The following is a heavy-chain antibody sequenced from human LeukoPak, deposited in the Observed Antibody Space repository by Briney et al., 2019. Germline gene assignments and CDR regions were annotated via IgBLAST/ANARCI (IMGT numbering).Heavy chain of an antibody. CDR3: ARDLSVTGYYYGMDV. CDR1: GYTFTSYA. V-gene: IGHV1-3*01. CDR2: INAGNGNT. J-gene: IGHJ6*02. D-gene: IGHD4-17*01. Sequence: VASVKVSCKASGYTFTSYAMHWVRQAPGQRLEWMGYINAGNGNTKYSQKFQGRVIITRDTSASTAYMELSSLRSEDTAVYYCARDLSVTGYYYGMDVWGQGTTVTVSS.